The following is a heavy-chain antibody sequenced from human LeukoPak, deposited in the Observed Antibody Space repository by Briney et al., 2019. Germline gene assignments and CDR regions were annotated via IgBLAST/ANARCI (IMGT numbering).Heavy chain of an antibody. CDR1: GGSISSYY. Sequence: PSETLSLTCTVSGGSISSYYWSWIRQPPGKGLEWIGYIYYSGSTNYNPSLKSRVTISVDTSKNQFSLKLSSVTAADTAVYYCARAEYYFDYWGQGTLVTVSS. J-gene: IGHJ4*02. CDR3: ARAEYYFDY. V-gene: IGHV4-59*01. D-gene: IGHD3-10*01. CDR2: IYYSGST.